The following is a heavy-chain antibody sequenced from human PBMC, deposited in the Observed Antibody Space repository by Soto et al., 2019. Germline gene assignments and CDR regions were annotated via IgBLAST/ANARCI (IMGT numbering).Heavy chain of an antibody. D-gene: IGHD3-22*01. J-gene: IGHJ5*02. CDR1: GFTFSSYA. CDR3: VKGSGYYYDNSGSNWFDP. CDR2: ISGSGAST. V-gene: IGHV3-23*01. Sequence: EVQLLESGGDLVQPGGSLRLSCAASGFTFSSYAMSWVRQAPGKGLEWVSVISGSGASTHYADSVKGRFTISRDNPRNTLYLGMNSLRAEDSAVYYCVKGSGYYYDNSGSNWFDPWGQGTLVSVSS.